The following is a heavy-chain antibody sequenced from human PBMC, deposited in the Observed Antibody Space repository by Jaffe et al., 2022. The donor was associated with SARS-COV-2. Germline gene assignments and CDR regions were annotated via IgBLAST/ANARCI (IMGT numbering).Heavy chain of an antibody. D-gene: IGHD6-19*01. CDR3: ATYSSDWPGIDY. V-gene: IGHV4-4*02. Sequence: QVQLQESGPGLVKPSGTLSLTCAVSGASISSNNWWIWVRQPPGKGLEWIGEIYHSGTTDYNPSLKSRVTISVDKSKNQFSLKLTSVTAADTAVYFCATYSSDWPGIDYWGHGTLVSVSS. J-gene: IGHJ4*01. CDR1: GASISSNNW. CDR2: IYHSGTT.